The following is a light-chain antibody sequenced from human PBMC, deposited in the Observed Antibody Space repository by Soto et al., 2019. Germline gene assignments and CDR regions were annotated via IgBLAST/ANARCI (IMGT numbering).Light chain of an antibody. V-gene: IGKV1-5*03. Sequence: DIQMTQSPSTLSASVGDRVTITCRASQSISSWLAWYQQRPGKAPTLLIYKASNLESGVPSRFSGSGSGTELTLTISSLHPDDFATYYCQQYYTYPWTFGPGTKVDIK. CDR3: QQYYTYPWT. J-gene: IGKJ1*01. CDR1: QSISSW. CDR2: KAS.